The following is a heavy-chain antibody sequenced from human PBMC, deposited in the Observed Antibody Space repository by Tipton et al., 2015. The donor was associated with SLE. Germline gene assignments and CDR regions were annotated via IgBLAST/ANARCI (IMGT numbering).Heavy chain of an antibody. Sequence: TLSLTCAVSGGSIRSYYWSWIRQPPGKGLEWIGYIYYSGSTYYNPSLKSRVTISVDTSKNQFSLKLSSVTAADTAVYYCARHRTYSSSWDGYNWFDPWGQGTLVTVSS. CDR3: ARHRTYSSSWDGYNWFDP. J-gene: IGHJ5*02. CDR2: IYYSGST. V-gene: IGHV4-59*08. D-gene: IGHD6-13*01. CDR1: GGSIRSYY.